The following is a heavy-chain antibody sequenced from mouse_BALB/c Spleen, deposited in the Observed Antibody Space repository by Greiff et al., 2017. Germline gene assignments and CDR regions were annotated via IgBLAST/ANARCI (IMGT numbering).Heavy chain of an antibody. Sequence: DVHLVESGGDLVKPGGSLKLSCAASGFTFSSYGMSWVRQTPDKRLEWVATISSGGSYTYYPDSVKGRFTISRDNAKNTLYLQMSSLKSEDTAMYYCARHRDGFAYWGQGTLVTVSA. V-gene: IGHV5-6*01. CDR1: GFTFSSYG. J-gene: IGHJ3*01. D-gene: IGHD2-3*01. CDR3: ARHRDGFAY. CDR2: ISSGGSYT.